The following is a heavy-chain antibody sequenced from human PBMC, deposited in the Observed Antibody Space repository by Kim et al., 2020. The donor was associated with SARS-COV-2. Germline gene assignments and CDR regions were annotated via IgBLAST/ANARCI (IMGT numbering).Heavy chain of an antibody. D-gene: IGHD5-12*01. CDR3: AKGRSGFEPDY. CDR2: IISSGGTT. J-gene: IGHJ4*02. Sequence: GGSLRLSCAASGFTFSTYPITWVRQAPGKGLEWVSSIISSGGTTYYADSVEGRFTVSRDNSKNTVYLQMNSLRGDDTAIYYCAKGRSGFEPDYWGQGTLVTVSS. CDR1: GFTFSTYP. V-gene: IGHV3-23*01.